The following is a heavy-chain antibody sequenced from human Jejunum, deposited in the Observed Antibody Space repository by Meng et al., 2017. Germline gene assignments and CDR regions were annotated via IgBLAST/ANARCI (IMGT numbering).Heavy chain of an antibody. D-gene: IGHD2-2*01. CDR2: ISYSGRT. J-gene: IGHJ6*02. CDR1: GGSISTGGYY. V-gene: IGHV4-31*03. Sequence: QVQLQESGPGLVKPSQTLSLTCTVSGGSISTGGYYWSWIRQHPGKGLEWIGYISYSGRTDYNPSLRSRVTTSVDTSKNQLSLKLRSVTAADTAIYYCARVDTSTEGMDVWGQGTAVTVSS. CDR3: ARVDTSTEGMDV.